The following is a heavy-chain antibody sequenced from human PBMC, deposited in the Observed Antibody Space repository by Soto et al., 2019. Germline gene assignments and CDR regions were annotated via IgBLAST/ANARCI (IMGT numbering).Heavy chain of an antibody. CDR2: INSDGSST. CDR1: SRYR. V-gene: IGHV3-74*01. J-gene: IGHJ4*02. CDR3: AIPSSSWYSIDY. D-gene: IGHD6-13*01. Sequence: SRYRLSRVRQAPGKGLVWVSRINSDGSSTSYADSVKGRFTISRDNAKNTLYLQMNSLRAEDTAVYYCAIPSSSWYSIDYWGQGTLVTVSS.